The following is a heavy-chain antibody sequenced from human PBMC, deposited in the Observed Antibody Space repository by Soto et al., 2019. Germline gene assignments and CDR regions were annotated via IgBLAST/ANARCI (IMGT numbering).Heavy chain of an antibody. D-gene: IGHD3-16*01. CDR1: GITFGSRA. J-gene: IGHJ4*02. CDR3: GREVGAGPI. CDR2: ISSSGSTI. V-gene: IGHV3-48*04. Sequence: GGSLRLSCVASGITFGSRAMSWVRQAPGKGLEWVSYISSSGSTIYYADSVKGRYTISRDNAKNSLYLQMNSLRAEDTAVYYWGREVGAGPIGGKGPLATVSS.